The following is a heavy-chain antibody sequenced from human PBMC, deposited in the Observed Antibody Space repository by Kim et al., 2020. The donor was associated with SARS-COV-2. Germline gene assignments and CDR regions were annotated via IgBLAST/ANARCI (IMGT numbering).Heavy chain of an antibody. CDR2: VNVYNNVI. V-gene: IGHV1-18*01. CDR1: DYTFRNYG. Sequence: ASVKVSCKAYDYTFRNYGISWVRQAPGQGLEWMGWVNVYNNVIKYEGKFQDRVSMTMETSTSTAYMELRSLRSDDTAVYYCARGFLSTAPNYYYYGLDVWGQGTPVTVSS. CDR3: ARGFLSTAPNYYYYGLDV. J-gene: IGHJ6*02. D-gene: IGHD2-2*01.